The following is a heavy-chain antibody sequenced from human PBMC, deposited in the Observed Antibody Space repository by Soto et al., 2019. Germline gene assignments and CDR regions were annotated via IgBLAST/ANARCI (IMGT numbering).Heavy chain of an antibody. CDR3: ARADSSGWYSNWFDP. J-gene: IGHJ5*02. D-gene: IGHD6-19*01. CDR1: GYTFTSYD. CDR2: MNPNSGNT. V-gene: IGHV1-8*01. Sequence: ASVKVSCKASGYTFTSYDINWVRQDTGQGLEWMGWMNPNSGNTGYAQKFQGRVTMTRNTSISTAYMELSSLRSEDTAVYYCARADSSGWYSNWFDPWGQGTLVTVSS.